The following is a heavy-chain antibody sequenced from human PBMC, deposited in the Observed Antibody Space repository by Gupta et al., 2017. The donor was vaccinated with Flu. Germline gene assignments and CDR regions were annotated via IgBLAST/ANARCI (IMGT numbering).Heavy chain of an antibody. D-gene: IGHD2-8*01. V-gene: IGHV4-34*01. CDR3: ARGAVLMVYAIFDY. Sequence: QVQLQQWGAGLLKPSETLSLACAVYGGSFSGYYWSWSRQPPGKGLEWIGEINHSGSTNYNPSLKSRVTISVDTSKNQFSLNLSSVTAADTAVYYCARGAVLMVYAIFDYWGQGTLVAVSS. CDR1: GGSFSGYY. J-gene: IGHJ4*02. CDR2: INHSGST.